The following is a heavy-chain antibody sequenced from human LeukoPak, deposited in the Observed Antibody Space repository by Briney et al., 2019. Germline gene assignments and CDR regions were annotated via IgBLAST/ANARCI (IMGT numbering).Heavy chain of an antibody. CDR2: ISYDGSNK. CDR1: GFTFSSYG. D-gene: IGHD1-7*01. J-gene: IGHJ4*02. CDR3: AKGWNWTY. Sequence: GGSLRLSCAASGFTFSSYGMHWVRQAPGKGLEWVAVISYDGSNKYYADSVKGRFTISRDNSKNTLYLQMNSLRAEGTAVYYCAKGWNWTYWGQGTLVTVSS. V-gene: IGHV3-30*18.